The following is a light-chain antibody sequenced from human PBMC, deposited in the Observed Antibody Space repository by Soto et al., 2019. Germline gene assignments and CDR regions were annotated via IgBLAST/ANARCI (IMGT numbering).Light chain of an antibody. V-gene: IGKV1-5*03. CDR2: KAS. Sequence: DIQMTQSPSTLSASGGDRVTITCRASQRINYWVAWYQQKPGKAPELLVYKASSLKSGVPSRCSGRATGTVFSLTISSLQPDEFATYDCQQYSKCRYTCGHGTKLEMK. CDR1: QRINYW. CDR3: QQYSKCRYT. J-gene: IGKJ2*01.